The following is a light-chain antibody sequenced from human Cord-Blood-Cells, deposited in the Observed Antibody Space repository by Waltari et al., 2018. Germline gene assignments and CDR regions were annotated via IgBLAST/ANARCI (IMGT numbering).Light chain of an antibody. CDR1: SSDVGGYNY. Sequence: QSALTQPASVSGSPGQSTTISCTGTSSDVGGYNYVSWYQQHPGKAPKLMIYDVSNRPSGVSNRFSGSKSGNTASLTISGLQAEDEADYYCSSYTSSKVFGTGTKVTVL. V-gene: IGLV2-14*01. CDR2: DVS. J-gene: IGLJ1*01. CDR3: SSYTSSKV.